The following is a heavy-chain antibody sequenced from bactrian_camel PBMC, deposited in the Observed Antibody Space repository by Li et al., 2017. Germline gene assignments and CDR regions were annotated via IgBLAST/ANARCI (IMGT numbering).Heavy chain of an antibody. Sequence: QVQLVESGGGSVTAGGSLRLSCAASTYIHSNNCVGWFRQRPGTEREGVAAVYYGGIPQYADSVKGRFTISVDNGEDKVYLQMNSLQPEDTAMYYCAARAYCPDTATMTRSEVYEYWGQGTQVTVS. J-gene: IGHJ4*01. CDR3: AARAYCPDTATMTRSEVYEY. V-gene: IGHV3S53*01. CDR1: TYIHSNNC. CDR2: VYYGGIP. D-gene: IGHD4*01.